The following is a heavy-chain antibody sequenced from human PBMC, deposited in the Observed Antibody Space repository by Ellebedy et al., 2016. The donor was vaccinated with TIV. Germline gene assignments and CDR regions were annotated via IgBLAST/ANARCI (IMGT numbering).Heavy chain of an antibody. V-gene: IGHV3-64D*09. Sequence: PGGSLRPSCSASGLPFRNYAMHWVPQAPGKGMDYVSAISNNGGSTHYADSVKGRFTISRDNSKNTLYLQMSSLTPEDTAVYYCVPRMVVAFEYWGQGTLVTVSS. D-gene: IGHD2-21*01. CDR2: ISNNGGST. CDR3: VPRMVVAFEY. CDR1: GLPFRNYA. J-gene: IGHJ4*02.